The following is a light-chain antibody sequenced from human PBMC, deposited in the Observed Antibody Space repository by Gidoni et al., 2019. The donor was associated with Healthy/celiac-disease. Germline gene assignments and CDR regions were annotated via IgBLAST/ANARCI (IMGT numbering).Light chain of an antibody. V-gene: IGLV1-40*01. Sequence: QSVLTQPPSVSGAPGQRVTISCTGSSSNIWAGYDVHWYQQLPGTAPKLIIYGNSNRPSGVPDRFSGSKSGTSASLAITGLQAEDEADYYCQSYDSSLSGYVVFGGGTKLTVX. CDR3: QSYDSSLSGYVV. CDR2: GNS. CDR1: SSNIWAGYD. J-gene: IGLJ2*01.